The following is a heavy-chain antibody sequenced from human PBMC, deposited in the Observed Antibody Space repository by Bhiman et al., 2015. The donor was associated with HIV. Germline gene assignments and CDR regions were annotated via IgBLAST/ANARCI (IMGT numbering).Heavy chain of an antibody. J-gene: IGHJ4*02. CDR3: ARDGTEYSSALVFDY. Sequence: EVQLVESGGGLVQPGGSLRLSCAVSGFNVSGNYMSWVRQAPGKGLEWVSVIYTVNSTYYTESVKGRFIISRDTSTNTLYLQMNSLRAEDTAVYFCARDGTEYSSALVFDYWGQGTLVSV. CDR1: GFNVSGNY. CDR2: IYTVNST. V-gene: IGHV3-66*01. D-gene: IGHD6-19*01.